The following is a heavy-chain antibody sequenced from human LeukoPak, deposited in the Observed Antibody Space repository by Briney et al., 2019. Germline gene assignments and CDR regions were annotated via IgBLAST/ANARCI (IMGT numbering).Heavy chain of an antibody. V-gene: IGHV4-34*01. J-gene: IGHJ4*02. CDR1: GGSFSGYY. CDR2: INHSGST. CDR3: ARWQLADFDY. Sequence: PSETPSLTCAVYGGSFSGYYWSWIRQPPGKGLEWIGEINHSGSTNYNPSLKSRVTISVDTSKNQFSLKLSSVTAADTAVYYCARWQLADFDYWGQGALVTVSS. D-gene: IGHD6-6*01.